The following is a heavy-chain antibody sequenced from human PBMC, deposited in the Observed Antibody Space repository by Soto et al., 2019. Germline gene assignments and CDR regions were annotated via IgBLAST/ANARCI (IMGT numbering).Heavy chain of an antibody. Sequence: SETLSLTCTVSGGSISSYYWSWIRQPPGKELEWIGYIYYSGSTNYNPSLKSRVTISVDTSKNQFSLKLSSVTAADTAVYYCAREGNYYGSGSYYNPNWFDPWGQGTLVTVSS. CDR1: GGSISSYY. CDR3: AREGNYYGSGSYYNPNWFDP. V-gene: IGHV4-59*01. J-gene: IGHJ5*02. D-gene: IGHD3-10*01. CDR2: IYYSGST.